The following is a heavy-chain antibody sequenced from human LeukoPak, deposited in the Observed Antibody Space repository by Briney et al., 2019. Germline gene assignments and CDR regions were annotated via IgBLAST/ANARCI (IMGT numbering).Heavy chain of an antibody. D-gene: IGHD3-22*01. CDR1: GFTFSSYG. J-gene: IGHJ4*02. V-gene: IGHV3-23*01. CDR3: AKKASWYYDSSGYPLDY. Sequence: GGSLRLSCAASGFTFSSYGMSWVRQAPGKGLEWVSAISGSGGSTYYADSVKGRFTISRDNSKNTLYLQMNSLRAEDTAVYYCAKKASWYYDSSGYPLDYWGQGTLVTVSS. CDR2: ISGSGGST.